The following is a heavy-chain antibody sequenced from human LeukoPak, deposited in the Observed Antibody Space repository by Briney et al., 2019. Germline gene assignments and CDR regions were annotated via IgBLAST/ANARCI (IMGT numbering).Heavy chain of an antibody. Sequence: SETLSLTCTVSGGSISSYYWSWIRQPPGKGLEWIGYIYYSGSTNYNPSLKRRVTISVDTSKNQFSLKLSSVTAADTAVYYCARARYDSSGYYDYWGQGTLVTVSS. D-gene: IGHD3-22*01. CDR3: ARARYDSSGYYDY. J-gene: IGHJ4*02. CDR1: GGSISSYY. V-gene: IGHV4-59*01. CDR2: IYYSGST.